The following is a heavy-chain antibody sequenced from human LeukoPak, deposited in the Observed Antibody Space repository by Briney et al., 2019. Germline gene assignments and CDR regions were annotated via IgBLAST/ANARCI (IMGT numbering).Heavy chain of an antibody. J-gene: IGHJ2*01. CDR1: GFTFGDYA. Sequence: PGGSLRLSCTASGFTFGDYAMSWFRQAPGKGLEWVGFIRSKAYGGTTEYAASVKGRFTISRDDSKSIAYLQMNSLKTEDTAVYYCTRDQGDFIAAQPDWYFDLWGRGTLVTVSS. D-gene: IGHD6-6*01. CDR2: IRSKAYGGTT. V-gene: IGHV3-49*03. CDR3: TRDQGDFIAAQPDWYFDL.